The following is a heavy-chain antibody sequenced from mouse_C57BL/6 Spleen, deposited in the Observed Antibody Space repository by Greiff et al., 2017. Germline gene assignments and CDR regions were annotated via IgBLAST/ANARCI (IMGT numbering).Heavy chain of an antibody. D-gene: IGHD2-5*01. CDR3: ARGVSNYGLDD. Sequence: QVQLQQSGPELVKPGASVKISCKASGYAFSSSWMNWVKQRPGKGLEWIGRIYPGDGDTNYNGKFKGKATLTADKSSSTAYMQLSSLTSEDSAVYFCARGVSNYGLDDWGQGTSVTVSS. V-gene: IGHV1-82*01. J-gene: IGHJ4*01. CDR1: GYAFSSSW. CDR2: IYPGDGDT.